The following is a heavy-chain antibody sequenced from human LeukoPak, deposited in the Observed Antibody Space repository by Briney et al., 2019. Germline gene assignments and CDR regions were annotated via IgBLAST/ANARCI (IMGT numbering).Heavy chain of an antibody. CDR3: ARDVSDYDILTGYYGPDY. J-gene: IGHJ4*02. CDR1: GYTFTSYG. Sequence: EASVKVSCKASGYTFTSYGISWVRQAPGQGLEWMGWISAYNGNTNYAQKLQGRVTMTTDTSTSTAYMELRSLRSDDTAVYYCARDVSDYDILTGYYGPDYWGQGTLVTVSS. D-gene: IGHD3-9*01. V-gene: IGHV1-18*01. CDR2: ISAYNGNT.